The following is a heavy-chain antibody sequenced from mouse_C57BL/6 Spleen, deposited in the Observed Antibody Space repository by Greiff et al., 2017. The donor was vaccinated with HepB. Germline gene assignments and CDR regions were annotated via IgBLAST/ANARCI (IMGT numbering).Heavy chain of an antibody. CDR3: ASYYYGSSLYWYFDV. Sequence: VQLKQSGPELVKPGASVKISCKASGYTFTDYYMNWVKQSHGKSLEWIGDINPNNGGTSYNQKFKGKATLTVDKSSSTAYMELRSLTSEDSAVYYCASYYYGSSLYWYFDVWGTGTTVTVSS. V-gene: IGHV1-26*01. J-gene: IGHJ1*03. CDR2: INPNNGGT. CDR1: GYTFTDYY. D-gene: IGHD1-1*01.